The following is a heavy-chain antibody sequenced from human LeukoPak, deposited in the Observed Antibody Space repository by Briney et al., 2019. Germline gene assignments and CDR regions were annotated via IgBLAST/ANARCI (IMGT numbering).Heavy chain of an antibody. Sequence: GASVKVSCKASGYTFTSYYMHWVRQAPGQGLEWMGIINPSSGNADYAQRFQGRVTMTRDTSTSTVYMELSSLRSEDTAVYYCARRVAVARRDAFDIWGQGTMVTVSS. J-gene: IGHJ3*02. D-gene: IGHD6-19*01. V-gene: IGHV1-46*01. CDR3: ARRVAVARRDAFDI. CDR1: GYTFTSYY. CDR2: INPSSGNA.